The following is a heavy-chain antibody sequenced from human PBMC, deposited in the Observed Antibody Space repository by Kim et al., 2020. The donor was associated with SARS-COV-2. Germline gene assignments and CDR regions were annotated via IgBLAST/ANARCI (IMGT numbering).Heavy chain of an antibody. CDR2: ISLDGRNK. Sequence: GGSLRLSCAASGFTFSISAMHWVRQAPGKGLEWVAVISLDGRNKYYADSVKGRFTISRDNSKNTVYVQMNSLRPEDTAVYYCARDGDTVYGMDVWGQGTT. CDR3: ARDGDTVYGMDV. V-gene: IGHV3-30*04. J-gene: IGHJ6*02. CDR1: GFTFSISA. D-gene: IGHD2-15*01.